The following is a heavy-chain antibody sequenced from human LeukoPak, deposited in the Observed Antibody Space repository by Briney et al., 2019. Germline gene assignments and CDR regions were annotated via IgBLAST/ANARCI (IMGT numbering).Heavy chain of an antibody. CDR1: GGSFSGYY. V-gene: IGHV4-34*01. CDR2: INHRGST. J-gene: IGHJ4*02. Sequence: PSETLALTCAVYGGSFSGYYWSWIRQPPGKGLEWIGEINHRGSTNYNPSLKSRVTISVDRSRNQFSLKVRSVTAADTAVYYCAKLVEYSSSIDYWGQGTLVTVSS. CDR3: AKLVEYSSSIDY. D-gene: IGHD6-6*01.